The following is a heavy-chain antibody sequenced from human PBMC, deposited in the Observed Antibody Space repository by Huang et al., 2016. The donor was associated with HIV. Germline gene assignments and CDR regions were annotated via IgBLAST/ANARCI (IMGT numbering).Heavy chain of an antibody. V-gene: IGHV1-69*01. J-gene: IGHJ5*02. CDR1: GGTFSSYA. D-gene: IGHD1-1*01. Sequence: QVQLVQSGAEVKKPGSSVRVSCEASGGTFSSYAINWVRQAPGRGLGWMGGIIPSFGTPNDAQKFQGRVTITADESTSTAYMELSSLRADDTAVYYCARDRKYDNAWYWFDPWGQGTLVTVSS. CDR2: IIPSFGTP. CDR3: ARDRKYDNAWYWFDP.